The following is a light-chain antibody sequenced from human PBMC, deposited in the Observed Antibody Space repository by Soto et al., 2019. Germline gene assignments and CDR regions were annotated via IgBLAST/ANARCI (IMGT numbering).Light chain of an antibody. CDR3: QQRSNWSMT. CDR1: QSVSSY. J-gene: IGKJ1*01. Sequence: EIVLTQSPATLSLSPGERATLSCRASQSVSSYLAWYQQKPGQAPRLLIYDASNRATGIPARFSGSGSGTDFTVTIRSLETEDFAVYYCQQRSNWSMTFGQGTKVDIQ. CDR2: DAS. V-gene: IGKV3-11*01.